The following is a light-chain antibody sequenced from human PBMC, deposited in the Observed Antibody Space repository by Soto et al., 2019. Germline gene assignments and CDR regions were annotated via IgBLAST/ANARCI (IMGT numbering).Light chain of an antibody. J-gene: IGKJ5*01. CDR3: QQYNKWPLIT. V-gene: IGKV3D-15*01. CDR2: GAS. Sequence: EIVLTQSPSTLSLSPGERATLSCRASQSVSSSYLAWYQQKPGQAPRLLIYGASTRATGTPARFSGSGSGTEFTLTISSLQSEDFALYYCQQYNKWPLITFGQGTRLEIK. CDR1: QSVSSSY.